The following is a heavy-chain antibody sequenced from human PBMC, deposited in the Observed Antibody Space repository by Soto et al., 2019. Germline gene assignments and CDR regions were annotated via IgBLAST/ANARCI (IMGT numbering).Heavy chain of an antibody. Sequence: PGGSLRLSCAASGFTFSSYSMNWVRQAPGKGLEWVSYISSSSSTIYYADSVKGRFTISRDNAKNSLYLQMNSLRDEDTAVYYCAREYRLAYCGGDCYDNFDYWGQGTLVTVSS. V-gene: IGHV3-48*02. CDR3: AREYRLAYCGGDCYDNFDY. D-gene: IGHD2-21*02. CDR2: ISSSSSTI. J-gene: IGHJ4*02. CDR1: GFTFSSYS.